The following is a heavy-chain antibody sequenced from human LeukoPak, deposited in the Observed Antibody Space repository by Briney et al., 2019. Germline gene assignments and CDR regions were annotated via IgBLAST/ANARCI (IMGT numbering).Heavy chain of an antibody. CDR3: ARGLYYDFWSGYSTAFDI. J-gene: IGHJ3*02. CDR2: INHSGST. D-gene: IGHD3-3*01. CDR1: GGSFSGYY. Sequence: SETLSLTCAVYGGSFSGYYWSWIRQPPGKGLEWIGEINHSGSTNYNPSLKSRVTISVDTSKNRFSLKLSSVTAADTAVYYCARGLYYDFWSGYSTAFDIWGQGTMVTVPS. V-gene: IGHV4-34*01.